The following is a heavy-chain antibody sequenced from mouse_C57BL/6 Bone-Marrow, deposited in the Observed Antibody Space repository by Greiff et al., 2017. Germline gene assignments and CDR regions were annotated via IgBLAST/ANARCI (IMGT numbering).Heavy chain of an antibody. V-gene: IGHV1-61*01. Sequence: QVQLQQPGAELVRPGSSVKLSCKASGYTFTSYWMDWVKQRPGQGLEWIGNIYPSDSETHYNQKFKDKATLTVDKSSSTAYMQLSSLTSEDSAVYYCARTAYYSNYSWFAYWGQGTLVTGSA. D-gene: IGHD2-5*01. CDR3: ARTAYYSNYSWFAY. CDR1: GYTFTSYW. J-gene: IGHJ3*01. CDR2: IYPSDSET.